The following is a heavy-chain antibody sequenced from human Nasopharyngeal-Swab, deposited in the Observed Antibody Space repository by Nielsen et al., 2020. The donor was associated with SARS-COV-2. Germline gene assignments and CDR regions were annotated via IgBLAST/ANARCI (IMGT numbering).Heavy chain of an antibody. D-gene: IGHD2-15*01. CDR3: AGGYCSGGSCYTTPPYYYYGMDV. CDR1: GFTFSSYS. V-gene: IGHV3-48*04. J-gene: IGHJ6*02. Sequence: GESLKISCAASGFTFSSYSMNWVRQAPGKGLEWVSYISSSSSTIYYADSVKGRFTISRDNAKNSLYLQMNSLRAEDTAVYYCAGGYCSGGSCYTTPPYYYYGMDVWGQGTTVTVSS. CDR2: ISSSSSTI.